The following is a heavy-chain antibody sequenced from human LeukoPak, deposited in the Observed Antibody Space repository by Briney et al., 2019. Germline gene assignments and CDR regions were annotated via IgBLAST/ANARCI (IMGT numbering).Heavy chain of an antibody. CDR2: ISINNDKT. V-gene: IGHV1-18*01. CDR3: ARGGIMVRGVNYAMDV. D-gene: IGHD3-10*01. J-gene: IGHJ6*02. CDR1: GYSFISLG. Sequence: ASVKVSCKASGYSFISLGINWVRQAPGQGLEWMGWISINNDKTNYAQKFQGRVTMSTDTSTNTAYMELRSLRSDDTAVYYCARGGIMVRGVNYAMDVWGQGTTVTVSS.